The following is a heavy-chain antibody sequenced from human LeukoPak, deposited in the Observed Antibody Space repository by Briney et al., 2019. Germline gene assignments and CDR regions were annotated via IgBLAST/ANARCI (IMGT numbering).Heavy chain of an antibody. D-gene: IGHD6-25*01. CDR2: ISSSSSYI. V-gene: IGHV3-21*01. CDR3: ARLERLAYFDY. J-gene: IGHJ4*02. Sequence: GGSLRLSRAASGFTFSSYSMNWVRQAPGKGLEWVSSISSSSSYIYYADSVKGRFTISRDNAKNSLYLQMNSLRAEDTAAYYCARLERLAYFDYWGQGTLVTVSS. CDR1: GFTFSSYS.